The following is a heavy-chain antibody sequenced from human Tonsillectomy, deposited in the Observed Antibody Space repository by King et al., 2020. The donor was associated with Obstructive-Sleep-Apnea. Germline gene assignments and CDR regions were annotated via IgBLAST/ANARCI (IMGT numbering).Heavy chain of an antibody. CDR1: GGSISSYS. J-gene: IGHJ5*02. CDR3: ARQTSDYYGWFDP. Sequence: QLQESGPGLVKPSETLSLTCTVSGGSISSYSWTWIRQSPGKGLEWIGYIHYSGDTKYNPSLKSRATISGDTSKNQFSLKLNSVTAADTAVYYCARQTSDYYGWFDPWGQGTLVTVSS. D-gene: IGHD1-26*01. V-gene: IGHV4-59*08. CDR2: IHYSGDT.